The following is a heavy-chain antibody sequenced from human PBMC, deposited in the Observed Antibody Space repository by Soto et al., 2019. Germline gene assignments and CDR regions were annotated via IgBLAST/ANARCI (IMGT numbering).Heavy chain of an antibody. CDR3: AKEPTWTVGPLAMDV. Sequence: GGSLRLSCVASGFAFSTHAMSWVRQAPGKGLEWVSTFSGSGGNIYYAESVKGRLTISRDDSKNTLYLQMDRLRVEDTAVYYHAKEPTWTVGPLAMDVWGQGTTVTVSS. CDR1: GFAFSTHA. D-gene: IGHD1-26*01. CDR2: FSGSGGNI. J-gene: IGHJ6*02. V-gene: IGHV3-23*01.